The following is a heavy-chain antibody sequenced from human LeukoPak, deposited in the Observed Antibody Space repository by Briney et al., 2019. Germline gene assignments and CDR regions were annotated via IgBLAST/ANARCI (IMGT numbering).Heavy chain of an antibody. Sequence: PGGSLRLSCAASGFTFSSYSMNWVRQAPGKGLVWVSRINSDGSSTNYADSVKGRFTISRDSSENTLYLQMNSLRVEDTAVYYCARVGYYSSGPFSYFDYWGQGTLVTVSS. CDR2: INSDGSST. CDR3: ARVGYYSSGPFSYFDY. J-gene: IGHJ4*02. V-gene: IGHV3-74*01. CDR1: GFTFSSYS. D-gene: IGHD3-10*01.